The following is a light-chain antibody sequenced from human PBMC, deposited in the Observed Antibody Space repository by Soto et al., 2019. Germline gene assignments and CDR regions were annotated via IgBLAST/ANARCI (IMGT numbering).Light chain of an antibody. Sequence: DIQMTQYQSSLSASVGERVTITCRASQDLDRWLAWYPQKPGEAPKVLIFAASSLQSGLPSRFSGGGSGTDGSLTISRLQPEEGATDYGKQSRSFPLTVGGGTQVDIK. CDR3: KQSRSFPLT. J-gene: IGKJ4*01. CDR1: QDLDRW. CDR2: AAS. V-gene: IGKV1-12*01.